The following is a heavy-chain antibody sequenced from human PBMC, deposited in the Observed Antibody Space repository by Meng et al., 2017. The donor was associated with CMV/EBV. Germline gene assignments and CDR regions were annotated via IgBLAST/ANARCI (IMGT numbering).Heavy chain of an antibody. D-gene: IGHD1-26*01. CDR2: ISAYNGNT. J-gene: IGHJ4*02. CDR1: GYTFTSYG. V-gene: IGHV1-18*01. CDR3: SRERGGWELLYFDY. Sequence: ASVKVSCKASGYTFTSYGITWVRQAPGQGLEWMGWISAYNGNTNYAQKLQGRVTMTTDTSTSTAYMELKSLRSDDKAVYYCSRERGGWELLYFDYWGQGTLVTVSS.